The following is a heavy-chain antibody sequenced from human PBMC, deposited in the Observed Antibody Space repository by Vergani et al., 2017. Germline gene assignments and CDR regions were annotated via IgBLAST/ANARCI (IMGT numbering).Heavy chain of an antibody. Sequence: EVQLVQSGAEVKKPGESLRISCKGSGYSFTSYWISWVRQMPGKGLEWMGRIDPSDSYTNYSPSFQGHVTISAGKAISTAYLQWSSLKASDTAMYYFARHVIADPNSNFDYWGQGTLVTVSS. J-gene: IGHJ4*02. CDR1: GYSFTSYW. CDR3: ARHVIADPNSNFDY. CDR2: IDPSDSYT. V-gene: IGHV5-10-1*03. D-gene: IGHD6-13*01.